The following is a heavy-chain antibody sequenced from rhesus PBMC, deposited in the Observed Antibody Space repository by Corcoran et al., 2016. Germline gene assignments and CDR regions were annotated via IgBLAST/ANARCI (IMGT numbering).Heavy chain of an antibody. J-gene: IGHJ2*01. V-gene: IGHV4-127*01. D-gene: IGHD6-31*01. CDR1: GYSISSGYG. CDR3: ARARRGSGWYFDL. Sequence: QVQLQESGPGLVKPSETLSLTCAVSGYSISSGYGWSRLPQPPGKGLEWIGYIGGSSGSTNYNPSLKSRVTISKDTSKNQFSLKLSSVTAADTAVYYCARARRGSGWYFDLWGPGTPITISS. CDR2: IGGSSGST.